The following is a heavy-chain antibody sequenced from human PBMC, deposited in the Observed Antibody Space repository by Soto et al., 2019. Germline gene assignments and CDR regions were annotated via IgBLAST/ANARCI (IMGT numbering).Heavy chain of an antibody. J-gene: IGHJ6*02. CDR2: IKGGPGQT. CDR3: VRGKGMEENYYYYGLDI. D-gene: IGHD1-1*01. V-gene: IGHV1-3*01. CDR1: GYTFTTNA. Sequence: VQVSCKACGYTFTTNAMQWVLLAPRQSREWMGGIKGGPGQTKHSQRFQGRVTITRDTSASTAYMELSSLRCEDTAVYYFVRGKGMEENYYYYGLDIWGQGTTVTVSS.